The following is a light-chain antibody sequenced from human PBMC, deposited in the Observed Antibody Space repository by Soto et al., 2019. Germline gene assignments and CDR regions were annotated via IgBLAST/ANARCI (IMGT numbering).Light chain of an antibody. CDR3: QQYYLYPRT. CDR1: QSISSW. J-gene: IGKJ1*01. V-gene: IGKV1-5*03. CDR2: KAS. Sequence: DVKMTHSPSTLSASVGDRVTITCLASQSISSWLAWYQQKPGKAPKLLIYKASTLKSGVPSRFSGSGSGTEFTLTISSLQSEDFATYYCQQYYLYPRTFGQGTKV.